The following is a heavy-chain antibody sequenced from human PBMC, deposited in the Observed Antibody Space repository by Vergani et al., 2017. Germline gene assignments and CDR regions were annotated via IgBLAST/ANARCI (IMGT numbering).Heavy chain of an antibody. CDR1: GGTFSSYT. CDR3: ARDPPGIVGVHWFDP. D-gene: IGHD1-26*01. J-gene: IGHJ5*02. Sequence: QMQLVQSGAEGKKPGSSVKVSCKASGGTFSSYTISWVRQAPGQGLEWMGRIIPILGIANYAQKFQGRVTITADKSTSTAYMELSSLRSEDTAVYYCARDPPGIVGVHWFDPWGQGTLVTVSS. V-gene: IGHV1-69*08. CDR2: IIPILGIA.